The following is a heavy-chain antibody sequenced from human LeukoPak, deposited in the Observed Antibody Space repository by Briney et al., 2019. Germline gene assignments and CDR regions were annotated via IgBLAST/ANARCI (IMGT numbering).Heavy chain of an antibody. Sequence: QPGGSLRLSCAASGFTVSSNYMSWVRQAPGKGLEWVSVIYSGGSTYYADSVKGRFTISRDNSKSTLYLQMNSLRAEDTAVYYCARVEGKWLRFDYWGQGTLVTVSS. D-gene: IGHD5-12*01. J-gene: IGHJ4*02. CDR1: GFTVSSNY. V-gene: IGHV3-66*01. CDR2: IYSGGST. CDR3: ARVEGKWLRFDY.